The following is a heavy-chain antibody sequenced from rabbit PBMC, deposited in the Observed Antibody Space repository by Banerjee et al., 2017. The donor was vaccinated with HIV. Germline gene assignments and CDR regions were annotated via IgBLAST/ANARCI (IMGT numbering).Heavy chain of an antibody. J-gene: IGHJ3*01. CDR1: GFDFSSNA. V-gene: IGHV1S45*01. CDR2: IDVDSSGTT. D-gene: IGHD4-1*01. Sequence: QEQLEESGGDLVKPEGSLTLTCKASGFDFSSNAMCWVRQAPGKGLEWVACIDVDSSGTTYYASWAKGRFTISKTSSTTVTLQMTSLTAADTATYFCATSVLVGVRLWGQGTLVTVS. CDR3: ATSVLVGVRL.